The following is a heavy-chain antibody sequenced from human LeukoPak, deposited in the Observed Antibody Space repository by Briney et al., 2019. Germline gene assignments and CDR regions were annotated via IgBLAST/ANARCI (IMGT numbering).Heavy chain of an antibody. V-gene: IGHV3-74*01. CDR2: INSDGSST. CDR3: ARAWHYALDV. CDR1: GFTFSSYG. J-gene: IGHJ6*02. Sequence: GGSLRLSSAASGFTFSSYGMHWVRQAPGKGLVWVSRINSDGSSTTYADSVKGRFTISRDNAKNTAYLQMNSLRGEDTGGYLCARAWHYALDVWGQGTTVTVSS.